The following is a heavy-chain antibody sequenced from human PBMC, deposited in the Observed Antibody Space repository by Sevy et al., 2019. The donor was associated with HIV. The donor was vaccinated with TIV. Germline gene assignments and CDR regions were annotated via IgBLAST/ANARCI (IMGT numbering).Heavy chain of an antibody. CDR1: GGSIGSDNYS. CDR3: ARARGSVTLLPHFDY. CDR2: IYHTGST. Sequence: LPETLSLTCAVSGGSIGSDNYSWSWIRQPPGKGLEWIGYIYHTGSTYYNPSLKSRVTISVDRSKNQFSLKLTSVTAADTAVYYCARARGSVTLLPHFDYWGQGTLVTVSS. J-gene: IGHJ4*02. D-gene: IGHD2-15*01. V-gene: IGHV4-30-2*01.